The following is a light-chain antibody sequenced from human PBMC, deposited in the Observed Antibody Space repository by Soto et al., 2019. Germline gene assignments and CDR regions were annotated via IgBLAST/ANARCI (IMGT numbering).Light chain of an antibody. V-gene: IGKV3-11*01. Sequence: EIVMTQSPATLSVSPGERAIFSCRASQSVDSKLAWYQQKLGQAPRLLIYDAYKRPTGVPARFTGSGSGADFTLTINSLEPEDFAVYYCQQRRDWPPLPFGQGPRLEIK. CDR3: QQRRDWPPLP. J-gene: IGKJ5*01. CDR2: DAY. CDR1: QSVDSK.